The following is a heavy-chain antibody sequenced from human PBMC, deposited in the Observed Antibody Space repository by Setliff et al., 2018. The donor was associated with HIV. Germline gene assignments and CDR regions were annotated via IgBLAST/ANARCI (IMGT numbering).Heavy chain of an antibody. CDR2: IYYSGST. J-gene: IGHJ4*02. CDR1: GGSISSYY. V-gene: IGHV4-59*08. D-gene: IGHD5-12*01. Sequence: KASETLSLTCTVSGGSISSYYWSWIRQPPGKGLEWIGYIYYSGSTNYNPSLKSRVTISVDTSKNQFSLTLSSVTAADTAVYYCARLGDGYNYYFDYWGQGTLVTVSS. CDR3: ARLGDGYNYYFDY.